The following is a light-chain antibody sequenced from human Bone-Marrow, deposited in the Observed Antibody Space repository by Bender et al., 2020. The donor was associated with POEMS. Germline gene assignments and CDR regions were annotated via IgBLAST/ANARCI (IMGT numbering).Light chain of an antibody. V-gene: IGLV1-44*01. Sequence: QSVLTQSPSASGTPGQRFTISCSGSSSKFGSYPVNWYQQLPGAAPKLVIFNNSQRPSGVPDRFSGSNSGTSASLAISRLLSDDEADFYCATWDDSLNGWVFGGGTKLTVL. CDR1: SSKFGSYP. J-gene: IGLJ3*02. CDR3: ATWDDSLNGWV. CDR2: NNS.